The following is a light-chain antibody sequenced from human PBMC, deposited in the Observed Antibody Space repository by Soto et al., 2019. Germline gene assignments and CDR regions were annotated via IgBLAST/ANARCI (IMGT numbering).Light chain of an antibody. V-gene: IGLV2-14*01. CDR1: SSGVGGYNY. J-gene: IGLJ3*02. Sequence: QSVLTQPASVSGSPGQSITISCTGTSSGVGGYNYVSWYQQHAGKAPKLMICDVSNRPSGISNRFSGSKSGNTASLTISGLQAEDEADYYCSSYTSSSTWVFGGGTKVTVL. CDR3: SSYTSSSTWV. CDR2: DVS.